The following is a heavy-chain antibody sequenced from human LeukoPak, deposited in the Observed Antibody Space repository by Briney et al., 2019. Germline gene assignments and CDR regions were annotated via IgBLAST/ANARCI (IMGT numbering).Heavy chain of an antibody. Sequence: GGSLRLSCAASGFTFSRDNLHWVRQAPGKGLGWVAFMPYDGGNKYYADSVKGRFTISRDNSKNTLYLEMNSLTAEDTAVYYCVKDQGRGTYSFDYWGQGTLVTVSS. V-gene: IGHV3-30*02. D-gene: IGHD1-26*01. CDR3: VKDQGRGTYSFDY. J-gene: IGHJ4*02. CDR1: GFTFSRDN. CDR2: MPYDGGNK.